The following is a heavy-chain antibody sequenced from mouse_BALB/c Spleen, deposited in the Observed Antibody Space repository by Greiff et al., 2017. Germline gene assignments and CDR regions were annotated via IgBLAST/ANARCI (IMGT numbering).Heavy chain of an antibody. D-gene: IGHD3-3*01. CDR1: GYTFTSYT. J-gene: IGHJ4*01. CDR2: INPSSGYT. CDR3: ARPPLPLRAGDGYYAMDY. Sequence: QVQLQQSAAELARPGASVKMSCKASGYTFTSYTMHWVKQRPGQGLEWIGYINPSSGYTEYNQKFKDKTTLTADKSSSTAYMQLSSLTSEDSAVYYCARPPLPLRAGDGYYAMDYWGQGTSVTVSS. V-gene: IGHV1-4*02.